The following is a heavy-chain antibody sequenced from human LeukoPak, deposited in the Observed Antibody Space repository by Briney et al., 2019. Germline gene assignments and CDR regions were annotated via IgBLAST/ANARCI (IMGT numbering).Heavy chain of an antibody. CDR1: GFTFSTYW. V-gene: IGHV4-34*01. D-gene: IGHD5-24*01. CDR3: SRGTDVYKGGNY. J-gene: IGHJ4*02. Sequence: LRLSCAASGFTFSTYWMSWVRQPPGKGLEWIGEIHPSGNSNYNPSLKSRLTISVDTSKNQFSLKLTSMTAADTAVYYCSRGTDVYKGGNYWGQGTLVTVSS. CDR2: IHPSGNS.